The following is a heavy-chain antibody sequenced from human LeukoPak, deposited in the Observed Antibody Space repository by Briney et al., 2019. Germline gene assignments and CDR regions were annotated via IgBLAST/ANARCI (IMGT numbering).Heavy chain of an antibody. CDR2: ISGSGGST. CDR3: AKDPAYCSSTSCSDY. CDR1: GFTFSSYA. J-gene: IGHJ4*02. V-gene: IGHV3-23*01. Sequence: QPGRSLRLSCAASGFTFSSYAMSWVRQAPGKGLEWVSAISGSGGSTYYADSVKGRFTISRDNSKNTLYLQMNSLRAEDTAVYYCAKDPAYCSSTSCSDYWGQGTLVTVSS. D-gene: IGHD2-2*01.